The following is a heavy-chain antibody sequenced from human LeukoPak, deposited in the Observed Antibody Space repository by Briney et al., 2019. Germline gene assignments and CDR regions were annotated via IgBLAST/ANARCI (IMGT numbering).Heavy chain of an antibody. J-gene: IGHJ6*03. CDR2: INSDGINT. CDR1: GFTFSNYW. V-gene: IGHV3-74*01. CDR3: AREGGSSWYSRDFYYIDV. D-gene: IGHD6-13*01. Sequence: GGSLRLSCAASGFTFSNYWMHWVRQAPGKGLVWVSRINSDGINTSYADSVKGRFTISRDNAKNTLNLQMNSLRAEDTAVYYCAREGGSSWYSRDFYYIDVWGKGTTVTVSS.